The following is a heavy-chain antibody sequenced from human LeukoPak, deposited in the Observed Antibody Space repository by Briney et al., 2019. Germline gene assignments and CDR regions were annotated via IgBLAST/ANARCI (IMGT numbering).Heavy chain of an antibody. CDR1: GVSFSGYY. CDR3: ARRPYFDY. Sequence: SETLSLTCAVYGVSFSGYYWSWIRQPPGKGLEWIGEINHSGSTNYNPSLKSRVTMSVDTSKNQFSLKLSSVTAADTAVYYCARRPYFDYWGQGTLVTVSS. CDR2: INHSGST. J-gene: IGHJ4*02. V-gene: IGHV4-34*01.